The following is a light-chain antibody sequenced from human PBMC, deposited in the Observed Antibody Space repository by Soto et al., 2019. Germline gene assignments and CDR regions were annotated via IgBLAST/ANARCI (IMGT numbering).Light chain of an antibody. CDR2: WAS. J-gene: IGKJ1*01. V-gene: IGKV4-1*01. Sequence: DIVMTQSPDSLSVSLGERATINCKSSQSVLYSPNNKNYLAWYQQKPGQPPKLLIYWASTRESGVPDRFSGSGSVTDFTLTISSLQAEDVAVYYCQQYYSPPWTFGQGTKVEIK. CDR3: QQYYSPPWT. CDR1: QSVLYSPNNKNY.